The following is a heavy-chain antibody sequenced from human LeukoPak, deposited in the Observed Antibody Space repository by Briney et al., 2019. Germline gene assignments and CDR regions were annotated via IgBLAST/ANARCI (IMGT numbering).Heavy chain of an antibody. CDR3: AREGRCSSTSCQNLDYYYGMDV. CDR2: ISYDGSNK. J-gene: IGHJ6*02. Sequence: GGSLRLSCAASGFIFSNYGIHWVRQAPGKGLEWVAVISYDGSNKYYADSVRGRFTISRDNSKNTLYLQMNSLRAEDTAVYYCAREGRCSSTSCQNLDYYYGMDVWGQGTTVTVSS. CDR1: GFIFSNYG. V-gene: IGHV3-30*03. D-gene: IGHD2-2*01.